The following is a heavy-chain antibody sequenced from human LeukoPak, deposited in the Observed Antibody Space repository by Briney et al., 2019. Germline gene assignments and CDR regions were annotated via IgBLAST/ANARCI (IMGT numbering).Heavy chain of an antibody. V-gene: IGHV2-5*02. Sequence: SGPTPVNPRQTLTLTCTFSGFSLSTSGVGVGWIRQPPGKALEWLALIYWDDDKRYSPSLKSRLTITKDTSKNQVVLTMTNMDPVDTATYYCAHSPLSGYYGSGSYDYWGQGTLVTVSS. CDR2: IYWDDDK. D-gene: IGHD3-10*01. J-gene: IGHJ4*02. CDR1: GFSLSTSGVG. CDR3: AHSPLSGYYGSGSYDY.